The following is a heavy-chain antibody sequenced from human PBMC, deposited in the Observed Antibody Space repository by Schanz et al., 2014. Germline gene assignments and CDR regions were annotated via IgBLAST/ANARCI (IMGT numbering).Heavy chain of an antibody. CDR1: GFTFSGYA. D-gene: IGHD5-12*01. CDR2: IKQDGSEK. CDR3: AGAVATIRADSFDI. V-gene: IGHV3-7*02. J-gene: IGHJ3*02. Sequence: EVQLVESGGGLVKPGGSLRLSCAASGFTFSGYAMSWVRQAPGKGLEWVANIKQDGSEKYYVDSVKGRFTISRDNAKNSLYLQMNSLRAEDTAVYYCAGAVATIRADSFDIWGQGTMVAVSS.